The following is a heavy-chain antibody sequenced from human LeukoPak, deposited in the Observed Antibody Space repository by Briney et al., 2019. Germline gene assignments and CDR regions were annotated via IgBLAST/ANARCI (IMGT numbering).Heavy chain of an antibody. CDR2: INHSGST. Sequence: SETLSLTCAVYGGSFSGYYWSWIRQPPGKGLEWIGEINHSGSTNYNPSLNSRVTISVDTSKNQFSLKLSAVTAADTAVYYCARDVLWSGSYFDYWGQGTLVTVSS. J-gene: IGHJ4*02. D-gene: IGHD3-3*01. V-gene: IGHV4-34*01. CDR3: ARDVLWSGSYFDY. CDR1: GGSFSGYY.